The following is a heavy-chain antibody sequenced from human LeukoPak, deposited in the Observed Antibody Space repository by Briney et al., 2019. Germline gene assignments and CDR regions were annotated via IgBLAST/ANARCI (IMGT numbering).Heavy chain of an antibody. Sequence: SETLSLTCTVSGGSISSGGYYWSWIRQHPGKGLEWIGYIYYSGSTYYNPSLKSRVTISVDTSKNQFSLKLSSVTAADTAVYYCARDLVLDCSGGSCYLRPYGMDVWGQGTTVTVSS. CDR2: IYYSGST. J-gene: IGHJ6*02. CDR3: ARDLVLDCSGGSCYLRPYGMDV. CDR1: GGSISSGGYY. D-gene: IGHD2-15*01. V-gene: IGHV4-31*03.